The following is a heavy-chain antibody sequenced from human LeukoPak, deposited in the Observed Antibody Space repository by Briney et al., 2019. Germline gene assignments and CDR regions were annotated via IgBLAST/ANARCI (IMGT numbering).Heavy chain of an antibody. D-gene: IGHD4-17*01. CDR3: ARLDYGDYGGVDY. J-gene: IGHJ4*02. CDR2: IYYSGST. V-gene: IGHV4-39*01. CDR1: GGSISSSSYY. Sequence: PSETLSLTCTVSGGSISSSSYYWGWIRQPPGKGLEWIGSIYYSGSTYYNPSLKSRVTISVDTSKNQFSLKLSSVTAADTAVYYCARLDYGDYGGVDYWAREPWSPSPQ.